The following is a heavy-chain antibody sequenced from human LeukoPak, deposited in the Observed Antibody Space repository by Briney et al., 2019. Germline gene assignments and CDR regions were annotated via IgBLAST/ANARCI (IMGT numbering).Heavy chain of an antibody. D-gene: IGHD3-9*01. CDR2: INPNSGGT. CDR3: AREILTGYYSDY. J-gene: IGHJ4*02. CDR1: GYTFTGYC. V-gene: IGHV1-2*06. Sequence: ASVKVSCKASGYTFTGYCMHWVRQAPGQGLEWMGRINPNSGGTNYAQKFQGRVTMTRDTSISTAYMELSRLRSDDTAVYYCAREILTGYYSDYWGQGTLVTVSS.